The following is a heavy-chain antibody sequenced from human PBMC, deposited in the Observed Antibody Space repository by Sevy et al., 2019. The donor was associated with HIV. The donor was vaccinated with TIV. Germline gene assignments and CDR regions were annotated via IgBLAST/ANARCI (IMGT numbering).Heavy chain of an antibody. CDR1: GGTFSSYA. CDR2: IIPIFGTA. D-gene: IGHD3-22*01. J-gene: IGHJ4*02. CDR3: AAGSSGYYQAFY. Sequence: ASVKVSCKASGGTFSSYAISWVRQAPGQGLEWMGGIIPIFGTANYAQKFQGRDTITADESTSTAYMELSSLRSEDTAVYYCAAGSSGYYQAFYWGQGTLVTVSS. V-gene: IGHV1-69*13.